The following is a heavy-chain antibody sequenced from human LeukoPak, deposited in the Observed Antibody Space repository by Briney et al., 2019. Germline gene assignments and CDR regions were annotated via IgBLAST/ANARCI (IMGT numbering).Heavy chain of an antibody. CDR3: AREWGV. Sequence: GRSLRLSCAASGFTFSSYSMNWVRQAPGKGLEWLSHISSTSSTIKYADSVKGRFTISRDNAKNSVYLQMHSLRVEDTAVYYCAREWGVWGKGTTVTVSS. J-gene: IGHJ6*04. CDR1: GFTFSSYS. D-gene: IGHD1-26*01. CDR2: ISSTSSTI. V-gene: IGHV3-48*01.